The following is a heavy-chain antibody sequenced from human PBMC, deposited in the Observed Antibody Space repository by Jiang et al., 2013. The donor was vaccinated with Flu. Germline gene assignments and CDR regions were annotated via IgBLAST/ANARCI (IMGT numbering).Heavy chain of an antibody. CDR1: GGSLSGYH. D-gene: IGHD2-2*01. CDR2: INHSGST. CDR3: ARAGSYCSSTSCYYYYYYGMDV. V-gene: IGHV4-34*01. Sequence: LLKPSETLSLTCAVSGGSLSGYHWSWIRQSPGKGLEWIGEINHSGSTNYNPSLKSRVTISVDTSKNQFSLKLSSVTAADTAVYYCARAGSYCSSTSCYYYYYYGMDVWGQGTTVTVSS. J-gene: IGHJ6*02.